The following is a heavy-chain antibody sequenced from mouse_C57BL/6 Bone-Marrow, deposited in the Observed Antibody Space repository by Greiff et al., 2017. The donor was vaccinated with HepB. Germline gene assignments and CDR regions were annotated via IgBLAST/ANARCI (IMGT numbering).Heavy chain of an antibody. CDR2: IDPSDSYT. V-gene: IGHV1-59*01. Sequence: QVQLQQPGAELVRPGTSVKLSCKASGYTFTSYWMHWVKQRPGQGLEWIGVIDPSDSYTNYNQKFKGKATLTVDTSSSTADLQLSSLTSEDSAVYYCARKAYYSNLYYAMDYWGQGTAVTVSA. CDR3: ARKAYYSNLYYAMDY. CDR1: GYTFTSYW. J-gene: IGHJ4*01. D-gene: IGHD2-5*01.